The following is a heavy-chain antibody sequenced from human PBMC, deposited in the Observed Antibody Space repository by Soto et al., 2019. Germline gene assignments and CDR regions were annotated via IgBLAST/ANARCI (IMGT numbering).Heavy chain of an antibody. V-gene: IGHV3-49*03. CDR3: ARDGGLYNWIHDF. D-gene: IGHD1-20*01. CDR2: IRSKAYGETT. Sequence: PGGSLRLSCTASGFIFGDYAKSWFRQAPGKGLEWVGFIRSKAYGETTEYAASVEGRFSISRDDSKNIAYLQMNSLKTEDTAVNYCARDGGLYNWIHDFWGQGNLVTVSS. J-gene: IGHJ4*02. CDR1: GFIFGDYA.